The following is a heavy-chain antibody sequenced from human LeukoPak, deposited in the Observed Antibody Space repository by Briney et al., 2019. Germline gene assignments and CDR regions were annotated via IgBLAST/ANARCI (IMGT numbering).Heavy chain of an antibody. Sequence: GASVKVSCKASGYTFTGYYMHWVRQAPGQGLEWMGWINPNSGGTNYAQKFQGRVTMTRDTSISTAYMELSRLRSDDTAVYYCARGTSYYYGSGSYLRYYFDYWGQGTLVTVSS. CDR1: GYTFTGYY. CDR2: INPNSGGT. D-gene: IGHD3-10*01. J-gene: IGHJ4*02. CDR3: ARGTSYYYGSGSYLRYYFDY. V-gene: IGHV1-2*02.